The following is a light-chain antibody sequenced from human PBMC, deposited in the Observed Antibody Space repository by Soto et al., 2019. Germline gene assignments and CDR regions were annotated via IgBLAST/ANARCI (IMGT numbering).Light chain of an antibody. CDR1: QSVSSN. CDR2: GAS. CDR3: QQYNNWPPEYT. J-gene: IGKJ2*01. V-gene: IGKV3-15*01. Sequence: EIVMTQSPATLSASPGERATLSCRASQSVSSNLAWYQQKPGQAPRLLIYGASTRATGIPARFSGSGSGTEVTLTISSLQSEDFAVYYCQQYNNWPPEYTFGQGTKLEIK.